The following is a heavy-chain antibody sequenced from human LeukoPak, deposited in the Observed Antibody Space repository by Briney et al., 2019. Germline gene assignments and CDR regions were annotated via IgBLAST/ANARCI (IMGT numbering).Heavy chain of an antibody. CDR3: ARALPYYCSGGSCPFDY. D-gene: IGHD2-15*01. CDR2: IYYSGST. Sequence: SETLSLTCTVSGGSISSYYWSWLRQPPGKGLEWMGYIYYSGSTNYNPSLKSRVTISVDTSKNQFSLKLSSVTAADTAVYYCARALPYYCSGGSCPFDYWGQGTLVTVSS. J-gene: IGHJ4*02. CDR1: GGSISSYY. V-gene: IGHV4-59*01.